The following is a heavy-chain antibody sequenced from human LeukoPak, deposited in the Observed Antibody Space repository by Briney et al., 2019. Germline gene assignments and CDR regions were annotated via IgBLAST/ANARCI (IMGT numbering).Heavy chain of an antibody. J-gene: IGHJ4*02. D-gene: IGHD3-22*01. CDR3: ARKTSITMIVVVNGWTDY. Sequence: GASVKVSCKASGYTFTSYGISWVRQAPGQGLGWMGWISAYNGNTNYSQKLQGRVHMTTDTSTSTAYMELRTLRSDDTAVYYCARKTSITMIVVVNGWTDYWGQGTLVTVSS. V-gene: IGHV1-18*01. CDR1: GYTFTSYG. CDR2: ISAYNGNT.